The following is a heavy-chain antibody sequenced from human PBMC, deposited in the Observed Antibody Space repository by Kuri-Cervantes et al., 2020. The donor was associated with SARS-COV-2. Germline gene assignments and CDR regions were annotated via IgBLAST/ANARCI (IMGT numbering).Heavy chain of an antibody. D-gene: IGHD2-15*01. Sequence: GESLKISCAASGFTFSSYAMHWVRQAPGKGLEWVAVISYDGSNKYYADSVKGRFTISRDNSKNTLSLQMDSLSVDDTAVYYCVRGVRWAVMTAATSFDYWGQGTLVTVSS. CDR2: ISYDGSNK. CDR3: VRGVRWAVMTAATSFDY. J-gene: IGHJ4*02. V-gene: IGHV3-30-3*01. CDR1: GFTFSSYA.